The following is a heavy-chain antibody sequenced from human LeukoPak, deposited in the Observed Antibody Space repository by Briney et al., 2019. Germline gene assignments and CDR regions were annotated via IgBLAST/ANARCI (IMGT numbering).Heavy chain of an antibody. CDR1: GGSISSSSYY. Sequence: SETLSLTCTVSGGSISSSSYYWGWIRQPPGKGLEWIGSIYYSGSTYYNSSLKSRVTISVDTSKNQFSLKLSSVTAADTAVYYCARSFPREYFQHWGQGTLVTVSS. CDR2: IYYSGST. CDR3: ARSFPREYFQH. J-gene: IGHJ1*01. V-gene: IGHV4-39*07.